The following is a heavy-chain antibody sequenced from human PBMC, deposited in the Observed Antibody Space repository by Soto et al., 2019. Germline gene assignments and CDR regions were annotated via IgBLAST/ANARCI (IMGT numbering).Heavy chain of an antibody. V-gene: IGHV3-53*04. CDR3: ARTATTVTTYYDYYGMDV. CDR2: IYSGGST. CDR1: GFTVSSNY. D-gene: IGHD4-17*01. Sequence: EVQLVESGGGLVQPGGSLRLSCAASGFTVSSNYMSWVRQAPGKGLEWVSVIYSGGSTYYADSVKGRFTISRHNSKNTLYLQMNSLRAEDTAVYYCARTATTVTTYYDYYGMDVWGQGTTVTVSS. J-gene: IGHJ6*02.